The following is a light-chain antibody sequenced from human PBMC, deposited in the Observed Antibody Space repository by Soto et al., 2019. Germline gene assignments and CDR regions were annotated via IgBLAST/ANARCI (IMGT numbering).Light chain of an antibody. J-gene: IGKJ5*01. CDR2: GAS. CDR3: QQYDNSPIT. V-gene: IGKV3-20*01. Sequence: IVLTHSPCRLARSPFEGACRSCWASQSISSSFLAWYQQKPGQAPRLLIYGASSRATGIPDRFSGTGSETDFTLAISRLEPEDFAVYYCQQYDNSPITFGQRTRLEIK. CDR1: QSISSSF.